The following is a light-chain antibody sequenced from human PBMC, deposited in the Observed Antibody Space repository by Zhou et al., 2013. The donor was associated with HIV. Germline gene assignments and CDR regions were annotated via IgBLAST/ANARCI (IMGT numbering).Light chain of an antibody. CDR3: QQYDNLWT. J-gene: IGKJ1*01. CDR1: QSVSWW. Sequence: DIQMTQSPSTLSASLGDRVTITCRASQSVSWWLAWYQQKPGKAPKLLIYKVSSLDSGVPSRFSGSGSGTEFTLTISSLQPEDIATYFCQQYDNLWTFGPGTRVDVK. V-gene: IGKV1-5*03. CDR2: KVS.